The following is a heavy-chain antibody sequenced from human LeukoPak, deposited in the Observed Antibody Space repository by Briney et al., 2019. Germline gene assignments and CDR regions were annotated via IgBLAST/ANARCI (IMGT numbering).Heavy chain of an antibody. CDR3: ARTEAGVYYYMDV. CDR2: IIPIFATA. Sequence: GSSVKVSCKASGGTFSSYAITWVRQAPGQGLEWMGGIIPIFATANYAQKFQGRVTITADKSTSTAYMELSSLTSEDTAVYYCARTEAGVYYYMDVWGKGTTVTISS. J-gene: IGHJ6*03. CDR1: GGTFSSYA. V-gene: IGHV1-69*06. D-gene: IGHD6-13*01.